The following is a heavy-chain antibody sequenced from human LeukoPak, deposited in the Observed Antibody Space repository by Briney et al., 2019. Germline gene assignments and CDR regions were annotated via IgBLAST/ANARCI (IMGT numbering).Heavy chain of an antibody. D-gene: IGHD3-10*01. V-gene: IGHV3-74*01. CDR1: GFTFSSYW. Sequence: PGGSLRLSCAASGFTFSSYWMHWVRQAPGKGPVWVSCIKSDGSRTTYADYVSGRFTISRDNAKNTVYLQMNSLRDDDTAVYYCARAFFGEIYGFSPYPFDYWGQGTLLTVSS. J-gene: IGHJ4*02. CDR3: ARAFFGEIYGFSPYPFDY. CDR2: IKSDGSRT.